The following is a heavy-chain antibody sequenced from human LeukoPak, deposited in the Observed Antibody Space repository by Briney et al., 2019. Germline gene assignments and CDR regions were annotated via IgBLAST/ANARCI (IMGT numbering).Heavy chain of an antibody. D-gene: IGHD1-26*01. CDR1: GGSINNYY. Sequence: SETPSLTCTVSGGSINNYYWSWIRQPAGKGLEWIGRIYTRGSTNYNPSLKSRVTMSVDTSKNQFSLKLSSVTAADTAVYYCARRTTHGNFDYWGQGTLVTVSS. V-gene: IGHV4-4*07. CDR2: IYTRGST. J-gene: IGHJ4*02. CDR3: ARRTTHGNFDY.